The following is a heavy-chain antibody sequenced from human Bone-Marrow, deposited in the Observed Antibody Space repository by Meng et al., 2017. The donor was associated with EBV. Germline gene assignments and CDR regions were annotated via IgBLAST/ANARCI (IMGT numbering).Heavy chain of an antibody. J-gene: IGHJ4*02. CDR3: ARVYIPTTAAALFDY. Sequence: VQLGQSGAEVKKPGASVKVSCKASGYTFITYAIYWVRQAPGQTLEWMGWINPGNGHTRYSQKFQGRLTFIRDTSASTAYMELSSLRSEDTAVYYCARVYIPTTAAALFDYWGQGTLVTVSS. D-gene: IGHD6-13*01. CDR1: GYTFITYA. V-gene: IGHV1-3*01. CDR2: INPGNGHT.